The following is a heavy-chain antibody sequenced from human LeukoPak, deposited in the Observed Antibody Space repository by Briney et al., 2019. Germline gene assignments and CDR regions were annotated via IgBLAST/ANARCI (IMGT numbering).Heavy chain of an antibody. Sequence: GGSLRLSCAASGFTFSSYAMSWVRQAPGKGLEWVSAISGGGGTTYYADSVKGRFTISRDNSKNTLYLQMNSLRAEDTAVYYCAKRREPVAYGEGLNNWGQGTLVTVSS. J-gene: IGHJ4*02. CDR1: GFTFSSYA. CDR2: ISGGGGTT. D-gene: IGHD2-2*01. V-gene: IGHV3-23*01. CDR3: AKRREPVAYGEGLNN.